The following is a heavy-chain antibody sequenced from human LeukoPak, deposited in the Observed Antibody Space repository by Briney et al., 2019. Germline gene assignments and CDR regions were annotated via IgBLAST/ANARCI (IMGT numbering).Heavy chain of an antibody. V-gene: IGHV4-59*01. J-gene: IGHJ4*02. D-gene: IGHD3-22*01. CDR1: GGSINSYY. CDR2: IYYSGST. CDR3: AKSPALDYYDSSGYYDY. Sequence: SETLSLTCTVSGGSINSYYWSWIRQPPGKGLEWIGYIYYSGSTNYNPSLKSRVTISVDTSKNQFSLKLSSVTAADTTVYYCAKSPALDYYDSSGYYDYWGQGTLVSVSS.